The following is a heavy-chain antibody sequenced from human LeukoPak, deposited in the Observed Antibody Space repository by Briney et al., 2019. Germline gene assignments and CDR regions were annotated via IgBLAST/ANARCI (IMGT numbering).Heavy chain of an antibody. J-gene: IGHJ2*01. V-gene: IGHV4-38-2*02. Sequence: LETLSLTCTVFGYSISSGYYWGWIRQPPGKGLEWIGSIYHSGSTYYNPSLKSRVTISVDTSKNQFSLKLSSVTAADTAVYYCARVYYSSSYDYWYFDLWGRGTLVTVSS. CDR1: GYSISSGYY. CDR3: ARVYYSSSYDYWYFDL. CDR2: IYHSGST. D-gene: IGHD6-13*01.